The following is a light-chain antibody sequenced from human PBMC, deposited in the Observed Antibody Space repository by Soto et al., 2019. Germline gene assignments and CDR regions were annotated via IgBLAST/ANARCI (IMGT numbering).Light chain of an antibody. J-gene: IGKJ5*01. Sequence: EIVMTQSPATLSVSPGERATLSCRASQSVSSSLAWYQQRPGQAPRLLIYGASRRATGIPARFSGSASGTEFTLTITGLQSEDFAVYYCQQYKNWPPISFGQGTRLEIK. CDR1: QSVSSS. CDR2: GAS. V-gene: IGKV3D-15*01. CDR3: QQYKNWPPIS.